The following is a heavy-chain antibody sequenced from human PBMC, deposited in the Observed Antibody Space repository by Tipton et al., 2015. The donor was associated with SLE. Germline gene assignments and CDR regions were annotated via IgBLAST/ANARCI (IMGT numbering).Heavy chain of an antibody. Sequence: TLSLTCTVSGGSISSSSYYWGYIRQPPGKGLEWIGSVYYSGSTYYNPSLKSRVTISVDTSKNQFSLKLSSVTAADTAVYYCAREGTILGVLDYWGQGTLVTVSS. CDR2: VYYSGST. CDR1: GGSISSSSYY. V-gene: IGHV4-39*07. J-gene: IGHJ4*02. CDR3: AREGTILGVLDY. D-gene: IGHD3-3*01.